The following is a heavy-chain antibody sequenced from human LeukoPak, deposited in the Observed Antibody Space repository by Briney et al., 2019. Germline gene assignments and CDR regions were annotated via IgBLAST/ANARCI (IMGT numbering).Heavy chain of an antibody. CDR2: IYYSGST. V-gene: IGHV4-39*01. CDR1: GGSIRSSSYN. CDR3: ARHRTYSSSWFDY. D-gene: IGHD6-13*01. Sequence: SETLSLTCTVSGGSIRSSSYNWGWIHQPPGKGLEWIGSIYYSGSTYYNPSLKSRVTISVDTSKNQFSLKLSSVTAADTAVYYCARHRTYSSSWFDYWGQGTLVTVSS. J-gene: IGHJ4*02.